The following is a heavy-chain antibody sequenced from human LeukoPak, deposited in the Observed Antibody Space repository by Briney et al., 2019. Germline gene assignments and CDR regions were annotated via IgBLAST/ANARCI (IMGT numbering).Heavy chain of an antibody. V-gene: IGHV1-69*05. CDR3: AKGTYYDILTGYYMDPGAFDI. Sequence: SVKVSCKASGGTFSSYAISWVRQAPGQGLEWMGGIIPIFGTANYAQKFQGRVTITTDESTSTAYMELSSLRSEDTAVYYCAKGTYYDILTGYYMDPGAFDIWGQGTMVTVSS. CDR2: IIPIFGTA. CDR1: GGTFSSYA. J-gene: IGHJ3*02. D-gene: IGHD3-9*01.